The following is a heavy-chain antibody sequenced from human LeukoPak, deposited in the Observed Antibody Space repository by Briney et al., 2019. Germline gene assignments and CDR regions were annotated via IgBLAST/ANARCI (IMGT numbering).Heavy chain of an antibody. Sequence: PSQTLSLTCAVSGGSISIGGYSWSWIRQPPGKGLEWIGYIYQSGSTYYNPSLKSRVTISVDRSRNQFSLKLSSVTAADTAVYYCARAKYDFWSGYQDASDIWGQGTMVTVSS. CDR2: IYQSGST. CDR1: GGSISIGGYS. V-gene: IGHV4-30-2*01. J-gene: IGHJ3*02. CDR3: ARAKYDFWSGYQDASDI. D-gene: IGHD3-3*01.